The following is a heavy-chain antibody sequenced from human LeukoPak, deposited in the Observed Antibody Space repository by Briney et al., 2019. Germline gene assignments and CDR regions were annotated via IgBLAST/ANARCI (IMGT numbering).Heavy chain of an antibody. CDR1: GYPLTSFY. D-gene: IGHD1-14*01. J-gene: IGHJ4*01. CDR2: INPSGSSS. Sequence: ASVKLSCKSSGYPLTSFYMHWVRQAPGQGLEYMRFINPSGSSSNFAHQFQHRLTKTRDTSTTTVYMDLNGVTYEDSAVYHCAPGSHPHRPYHLDDWGEGTPVTVSS. CDR3: APGSHPHRPYHLDD. V-gene: IGHV1-46*01.